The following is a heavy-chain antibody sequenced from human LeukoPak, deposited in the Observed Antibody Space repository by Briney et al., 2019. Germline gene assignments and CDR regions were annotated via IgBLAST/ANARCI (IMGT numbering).Heavy chain of an antibody. CDR1: GFTLSSFW. J-gene: IGHJ4*02. V-gene: IGHV3-7*03. Sequence: GGSLRLSCAASGFTLSSFWMSWVRRTPGKGLEWVANIKQDGRERYYVDSVKGRFTISRDSARNSVDLQMNSLRAEDTAVYYCARADNGWSNYFDYWGQGALVTVSS. D-gene: IGHD6-19*01. CDR3: ARADNGWSNYFDY. CDR2: IKQDGRER.